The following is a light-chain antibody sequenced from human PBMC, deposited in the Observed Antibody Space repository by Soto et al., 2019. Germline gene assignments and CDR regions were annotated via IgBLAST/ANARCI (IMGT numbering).Light chain of an antibody. V-gene: IGLV2-14*03. CDR2: DII. J-gene: IGLJ2*01. CDR3: SSYSRSTTLVV. Sequence: QSALTQPASVSGSPGQSITISCTGTSSDVGAFTSVSWYQQHPGKAPKLIIYDIIHRPSGVSDRFSGSKSVNTASLTISGPQPEGEATYHCSSYSRSTTLVVFGGGTKLTVL. CDR1: SSDVGAFTS.